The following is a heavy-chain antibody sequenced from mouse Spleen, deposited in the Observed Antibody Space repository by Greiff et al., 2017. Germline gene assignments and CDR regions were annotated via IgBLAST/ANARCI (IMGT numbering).Heavy chain of an antibody. CDR2: IWSGGST. CDR1: GFSLTSYG. V-gene: IGHV2-2*01. CDR3: ARNTDYGSPFDY. D-gene: IGHD1-1*01. Sequence: QVQLKESGPGLVQPSQSLSITCTVSGFSLTSYGVHWVRQSPGKGLEWLGVIWSGGSTDYNAAFISRLSISKDNSKSQVFFKMNSLQADDTAIYYCARNTDYGSPFDYWGQGTTLTVSS. J-gene: IGHJ2*01.